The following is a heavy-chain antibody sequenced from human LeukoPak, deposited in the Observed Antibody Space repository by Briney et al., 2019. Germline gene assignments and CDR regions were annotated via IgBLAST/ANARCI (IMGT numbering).Heavy chain of an antibody. J-gene: IGHJ4*02. CDR2: IRYDGSNK. Sequence: GGSLRLSCAASGFTFSSYSMNWVRQAPGKGLEWVAFIRYDGSNKYYADSVKGRFTISRDNSKNTLYLQMNSLRAEDTAVYYCAKLPYSSSWYGFDYWGQGTLVTVSS. D-gene: IGHD6-13*01. CDR3: AKLPYSSSWYGFDY. CDR1: GFTFSSYS. V-gene: IGHV3-30*02.